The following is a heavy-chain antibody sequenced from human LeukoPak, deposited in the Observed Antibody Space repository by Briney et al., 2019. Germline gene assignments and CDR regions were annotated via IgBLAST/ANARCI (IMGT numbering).Heavy chain of an antibody. CDR2: IRSKANSYAT. V-gene: IGHV3-73*01. CDR3: ARDNTIFGVAHINH. CDR1: GFTFSGSA. J-gene: IGHJ5*02. Sequence: GGSLKLSCAASGFTFSGSAMHWVRQASGKGLEWVGRIRSKANSYATAYAASVKGRFTISRDDSKNTAYLQMNSLRAEDTAVYYCARDNTIFGVAHINHWGQGTLVTVSS. D-gene: IGHD3-3*01.